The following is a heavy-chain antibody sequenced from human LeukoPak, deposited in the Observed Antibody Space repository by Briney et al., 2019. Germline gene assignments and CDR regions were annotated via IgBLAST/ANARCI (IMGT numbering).Heavy chain of an antibody. D-gene: IGHD6-19*01. CDR2: IRFDGTNK. J-gene: IGHJ1*01. Sequence: GGSLRLSCAASGFTFSSYGMSWVRQAPGKGLEWVAFIRFDGTNKYYADSVKGRFTISRDNSKNTLYLQMSSLRAEDTAVYYCARGGKIALAGTRSPQYFQHWGQGTPVTVSS. CDR1: GFTFSSYG. CDR3: ARGGKIALAGTRSPQYFQH. V-gene: IGHV3-30*02.